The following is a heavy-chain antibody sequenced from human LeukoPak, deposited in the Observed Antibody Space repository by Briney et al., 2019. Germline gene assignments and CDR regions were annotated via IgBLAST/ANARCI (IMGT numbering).Heavy chain of an antibody. CDR1: GYTFTSYG. D-gene: IGHD2-21*02. Sequence: GASVTVSCTASGYTFTSYGISWVRQAPGQGLEWVGWIKPNTGATHYSKRFQGRVTMTRDTSVSTAYMELTSLRSDDTAVYFCAREFRVVMTAFLDYWGQGTLVIVSS. J-gene: IGHJ4*02. V-gene: IGHV1-2*02. CDR2: IKPNTGAT. CDR3: AREFRVVMTAFLDY.